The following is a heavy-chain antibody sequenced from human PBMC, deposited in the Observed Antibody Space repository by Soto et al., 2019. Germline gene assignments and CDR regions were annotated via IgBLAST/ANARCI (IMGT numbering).Heavy chain of an antibody. J-gene: IGHJ4*02. CDR1: GGSISSGDYY. CDR2: IYYSGST. D-gene: IGHD3-22*01. V-gene: IGHV4-30-4*01. CDR3: SSLRSEDTAVYYCATVRSGYYYVPYYFDY. Sequence: SETLSLTCTVSGGSISSGDYYWSWIRQPPGKGLEWIGYIYYSGSTYYNPSLKSRVTISVDTSKNQFSLKLSSVTAADTAYMGLSSLRSEDTAVYYCATVRSGYYYVPYYFDYWGKGTLVTVSS.